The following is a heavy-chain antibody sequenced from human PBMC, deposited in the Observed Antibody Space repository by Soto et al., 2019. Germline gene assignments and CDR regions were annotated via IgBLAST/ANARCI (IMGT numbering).Heavy chain of an antibody. D-gene: IGHD6-6*01. J-gene: IGHJ6*02. CDR3: ARDRYEQLVLYYYYGMDV. CDR1: GYTFTSYA. CDR2: INAGNGNT. Sequence: ASVKVSCKASGYTFTSYAMHWVRQAPGQRLEWMGWINAGNGNTKYSQKFQGRVTITRDTSASTAYMELSSLRSEDTAVYYCARDRYEQLVLYYYYGMDVWGQGTTVTV. V-gene: IGHV1-3*01.